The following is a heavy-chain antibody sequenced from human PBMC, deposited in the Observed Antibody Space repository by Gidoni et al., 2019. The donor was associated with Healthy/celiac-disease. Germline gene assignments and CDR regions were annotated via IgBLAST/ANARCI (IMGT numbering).Heavy chain of an antibody. V-gene: IGHV4-34*01. CDR2: INHSGST. Sequence: QVQLQQWGAGLLKPSETLSLTCAVYGGSFSGYYWSWIRQPPGKGLEWIGEINHSGSTNYNPSLKSRVTISVDTSKNQFSLKLSSVTAADTAVYYCAIACSGGSCYSWKGFDPWGQGTLVTVSS. CDR3: AIACSGGSCYSWKGFDP. J-gene: IGHJ5*02. CDR1: GGSFSGYY. D-gene: IGHD2-15*01.